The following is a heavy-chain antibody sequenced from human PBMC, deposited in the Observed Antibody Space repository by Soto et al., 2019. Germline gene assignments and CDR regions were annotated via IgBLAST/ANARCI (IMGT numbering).Heavy chain of an antibody. J-gene: IGHJ5*02. CDR3: PTHRISRYSYSTSFPWFDP. D-gene: IGHD6-13*01. CDR2: IYYSGST. CDR1: GGSISSGGYY. Sequence: TLSLTCTVSGGSISSGGYYWSWSRQHPGKGLEWIGYIYYSGSTYYNPSLKSRVTISVDTSKNQFSLKLSSVTAADTAVHYCPTHRISRYSYSTSFPWFDPWGQGTLXTVSS. V-gene: IGHV4-31*03.